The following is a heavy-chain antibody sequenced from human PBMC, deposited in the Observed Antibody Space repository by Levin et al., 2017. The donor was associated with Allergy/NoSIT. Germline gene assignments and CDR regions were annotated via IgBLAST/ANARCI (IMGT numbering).Heavy chain of an antibody. CDR3: ASSYYDSSGYYLSAFDI. Sequence: KVSCKGSGYSFTSYWIGWVRQMPGKGLEWMGIIYPGDSDTRYSPSFQGQVTISADKSISTAYLQWSSLKASDTAMYYCASSYYDSSGYYLSAFDIWGQGTMVTVSS. CDR1: GYSFTSYW. D-gene: IGHD3-22*01. CDR2: IYPGDSDT. V-gene: IGHV5-51*01. J-gene: IGHJ3*02.